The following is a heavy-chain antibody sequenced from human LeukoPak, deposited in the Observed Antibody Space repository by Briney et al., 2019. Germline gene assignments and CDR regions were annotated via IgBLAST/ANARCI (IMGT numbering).Heavy chain of an antibody. CDR2: ISSSSSTI. D-gene: IGHD2-2*01. CDR1: GFTFSSYW. CDR3: ARLPVVPAAIIYYYYYYMDV. J-gene: IGHJ6*03. Sequence: AGGSLRLSCAASGFTFSSYWMSWVRQAPGKGLEWVSYISSSSSTIYYADSVKGRFTISRDNAKNSLYLQMNSLRAEDTAVYYCARLPVVPAAIIYYYYYYMDVWGKGTTVTVSS. V-gene: IGHV3-48*01.